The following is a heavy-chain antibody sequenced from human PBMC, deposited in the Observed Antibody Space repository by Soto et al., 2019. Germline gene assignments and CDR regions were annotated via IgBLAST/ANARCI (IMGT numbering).Heavy chain of an antibody. CDR1: GGTFRSHS. Sequence: APGGTFRSHSISWARQATKKGLEWMGGIIPIFGTANYAQKFQGRVTITADESTSTGYMELSSLRSEDTAVYYCARSQGGSTSLDIYYYYYYGMDVWGQGTTVTVSS. D-gene: IGHD2-2*01. CDR3: ARSQGGSTSLDIYYYYYYGMDV. J-gene: IGHJ6*02. V-gene: IGHV1-69*01. CDR2: IIPIFGTA.